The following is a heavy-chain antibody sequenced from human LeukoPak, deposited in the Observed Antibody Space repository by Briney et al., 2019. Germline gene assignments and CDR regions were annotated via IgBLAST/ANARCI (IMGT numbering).Heavy chain of an antibody. J-gene: IGHJ4*02. CDR2: FDPEDGET. V-gene: IGHV1-24*01. CDR1: GYTLTELS. CDR3: ATGKQQLADY. Sequence: ASVKVSCKVYGYTLTELSMHWVRQAPGKGLEWMGGFDPEDGETICAQKFQGRVTMTEDTSTDTAYMELSSLRSEDTAVYYCATGKQQLADYWGQGTLVTVSS. D-gene: IGHD6-13*01.